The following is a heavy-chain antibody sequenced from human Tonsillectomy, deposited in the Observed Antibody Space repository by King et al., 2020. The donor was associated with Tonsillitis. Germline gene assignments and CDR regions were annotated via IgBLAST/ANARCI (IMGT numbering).Heavy chain of an antibody. CDR1: GFIFSNYA. CDR2: IRGSGGST. CDR3: AGGYSYGEADY. Sequence: VQLVESGGGLVQPGGSLRLSCAASGFIFSNYAMRWVRQAPGKGLEWVSVIRGSGGSTYYADSVKGRFTISRDNSKTTLYLQMNSLRAEDTAVYYCAGGYSYGEADYWGQGTLVTVSS. D-gene: IGHD5-18*01. J-gene: IGHJ4*02. V-gene: IGHV3-23*04.